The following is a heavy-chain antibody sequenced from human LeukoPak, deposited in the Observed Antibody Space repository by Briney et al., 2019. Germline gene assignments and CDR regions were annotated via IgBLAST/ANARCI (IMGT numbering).Heavy chain of an antibody. D-gene: IGHD3-10*01. CDR2: IYDSGST. V-gene: IGHV4-59*01. J-gene: IGHJ6*03. CDR3: ARDGGYYGSGSYYTGRYYYYMDV. CDR1: SGSISSYY. Sequence: SETMSLTCTVSSGSISSYYWSWIRQPPGKGLEWIGYIYDSGSTNYNPSLKSRVTISVDTSKNQFSLKLSSVTAADTAVYYCARDGGYYGSGSYYTGRYYYYMDVWGKGTTVTVSS.